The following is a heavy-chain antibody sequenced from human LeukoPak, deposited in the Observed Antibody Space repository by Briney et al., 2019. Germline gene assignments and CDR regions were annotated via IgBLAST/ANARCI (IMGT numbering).Heavy chain of an antibody. CDR3: AIGFSSIHAFDI. V-gene: IGHV4-30-2*01. J-gene: IGHJ3*02. D-gene: IGHD6-13*01. CDR1: GGSISSGGYS. CDR2: IYHSGST. Sequence: SQTLSLTCAVSGGSISSGGYSWSWTRQPPGKGLEWIGYIYHSGSTYYNPSLKSRVTISVDRSKNQFSLKLSSVTAADTAVYYCAIGFSSIHAFDIWGQGTMVTVSS.